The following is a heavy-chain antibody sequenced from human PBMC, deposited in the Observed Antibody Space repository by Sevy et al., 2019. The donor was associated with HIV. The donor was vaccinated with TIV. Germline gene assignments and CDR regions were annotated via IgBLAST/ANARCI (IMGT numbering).Heavy chain of an antibody. Sequence: GGSLRLSCAASGFTFSSYSMNWVRQAPGKGLEWVSYISSSSSTIYYADSVKGRFTISRVNAKNSLYLQMNSLRDEDTAVYYCARVSLGLGYYYYYMDVWGKGTTVTVSS. J-gene: IGHJ6*03. CDR1: GFTFSSYS. V-gene: IGHV3-48*02. CDR2: ISSSSSTI. CDR3: ARVSLGLGYYYYYMDV. D-gene: IGHD3-16*01.